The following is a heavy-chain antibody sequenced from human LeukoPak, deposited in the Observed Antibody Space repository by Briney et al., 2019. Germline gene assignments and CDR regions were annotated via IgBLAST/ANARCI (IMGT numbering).Heavy chain of an antibody. CDR1: GFTFSSFA. Sequence: PGGSLSLSCAASGFTFSSFAMNWVRQPPGKGLEWVSTMSGDATSTYYADSVKGRFTTSRDNSKNTLYLQMNSLRAEDTAVYYCAKRTSGSSWYSSDYWGQGTLVTVSS. D-gene: IGHD6-13*01. J-gene: IGHJ4*02. CDR3: AKRTSGSSWYSSDY. CDR2: MSGDATST. V-gene: IGHV3-23*01.